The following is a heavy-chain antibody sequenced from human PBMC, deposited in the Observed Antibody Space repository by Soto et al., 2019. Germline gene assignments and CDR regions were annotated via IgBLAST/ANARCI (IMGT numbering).Heavy chain of an antibody. CDR3: ARGGVGWQLGTSSSRLDP. J-gene: IGHJ5*02. V-gene: IGHV5-51*01. Sequence: PGESLKISCKGSGYSFTSYWIGWVRQMPGKSLEWMGIIYPGDSDTRYSPSFQGQVTISADKSISTAYLQWSSLKASDTAMYYCARGGVGWQLGTSSSRLDPWGQGSLVAVSS. CDR2: IYPGDSDT. D-gene: IGHD6-6*01. CDR1: GYSFTSYW.